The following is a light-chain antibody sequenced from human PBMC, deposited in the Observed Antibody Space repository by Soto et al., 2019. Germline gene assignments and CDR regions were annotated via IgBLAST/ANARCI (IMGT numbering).Light chain of an antibody. CDR1: QSISRC. J-gene: IGKJ1*01. CDR3: QEYKSHWT. V-gene: IGKV1-5*01. Sequence: DIQMTQSPSTLSASVGDRVTISCRASQSISRCLAWYQQKPGKAPNLLIYDASSLQSGVPSRFSGIGSETELTLTISSQQTDDFPTYFCQEYKSHWTCGQGTKG. CDR2: DAS.